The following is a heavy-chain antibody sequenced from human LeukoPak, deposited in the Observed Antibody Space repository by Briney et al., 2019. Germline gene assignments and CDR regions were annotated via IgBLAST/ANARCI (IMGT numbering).Heavy chain of an antibody. CDR1: GGSFSGYY. J-gene: IGHJ4*02. V-gene: IGHV4-34*01. CDR2: INHSGGT. CDR3: ARDTTPYSSGWYDY. D-gene: IGHD6-19*01. Sequence: SETLSLTCAVYGGSFSGYYWSWIGQPPGKGLEWIGEINHSGGTNYNPSLKSRVTISVDTSKNQFSLKLSSVTAADTAVYFCARDTTPYSSGWYDYWGQGTLVTVSS.